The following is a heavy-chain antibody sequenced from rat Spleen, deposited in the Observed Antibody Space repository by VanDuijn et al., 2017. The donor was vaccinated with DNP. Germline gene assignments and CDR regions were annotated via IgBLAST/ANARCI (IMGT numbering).Heavy chain of an antibody. J-gene: IGHJ3*01. CDR1: GYTFTSYY. D-gene: IGHD4-3*01. CDR2: INTGSGGT. CDR3: ASSWVGVRGIWFAF. Sequence: QVQLQQSGAELAKPGSSVMISCRASGYTFTSYYISWIKQTTGQGLEYIGYINTGSGGTNYNEKFKGKATLTVDKSSSTAFMQLSSLTPDDSAVYYCASSWVGVRGIWFAFWGQGALVTVSS. V-gene: IGHV1-43*01.